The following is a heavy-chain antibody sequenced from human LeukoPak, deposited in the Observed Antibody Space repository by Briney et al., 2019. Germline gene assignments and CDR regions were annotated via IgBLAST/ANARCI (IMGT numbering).Heavy chain of an antibody. CDR2: ISAYNGNT. V-gene: IGHV1-18*01. J-gene: IGHJ4*02. CDR1: GYTFTSYG. D-gene: IGHD4-11*01. Sequence: ASVKVSCKASGYTFTSYGISWVRQAPGQGLEWMGWISAYNGNTNYAQKLQGRVTMTTDTSTSTAYMELRSLRSDGTAVYYCARQMTTVTDDYFDYWGQGTLVTVSS. CDR3: ARQMTTVTDDYFDY.